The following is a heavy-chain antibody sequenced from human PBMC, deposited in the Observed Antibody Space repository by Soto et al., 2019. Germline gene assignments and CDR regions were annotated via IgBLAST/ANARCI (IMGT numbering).Heavy chain of an antibody. J-gene: IGHJ6*02. V-gene: IGHV3-30*18. CDR3: AKATPIWFGELLSPYYYYYGMDV. D-gene: IGHD3-10*01. CDR2: ISYDGSNK. Sequence: QVQLVESGGGVVQPGRSLRLSYAASGFTFSSYGMHWVRQAPGKGLEWVAVISYDGSNKYYADSVKGRFTISRDNSKNTLYLQMNSLRAEDTAVYYCAKATPIWFGELLSPYYYYYGMDVWGQGTTVTVSS. CDR1: GFTFSSYG.